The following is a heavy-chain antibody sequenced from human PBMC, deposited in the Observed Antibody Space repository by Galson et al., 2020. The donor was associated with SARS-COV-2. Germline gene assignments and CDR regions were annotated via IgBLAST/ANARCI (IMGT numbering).Heavy chain of an antibody. CDR3: ARERVVVPANYYYCGMDV. V-gene: IGHV3-33*01. D-gene: IGHD2-2*01. J-gene: IGHJ6*02. Sequence: GGSLRLSCAASGFTFSSYGMHWVRQAPGKGLEWVAVIWYDGSNKYYADSVKGRFTISRDNSKNTLYLQMNSLRAEDTDVYYCARERVVVPANYYYCGMDVWGHGTTVTVSS. CDR2: IWYDGSNK. CDR1: GFTFSSYG.